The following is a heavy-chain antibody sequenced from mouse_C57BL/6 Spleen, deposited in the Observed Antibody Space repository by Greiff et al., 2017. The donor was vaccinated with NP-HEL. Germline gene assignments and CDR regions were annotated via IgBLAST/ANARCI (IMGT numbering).Heavy chain of an antibody. J-gene: IGHJ2*01. V-gene: IGHV5-4*01. Sequence: EVKLVESGGGLVKPGGSLKLSCAASGFTFSSYAMSWVRQTPEKRLEWVATISDGGSYTYYPDNVKGRFTISRDNAKNNLYLQMSHLKSEDTAMYYCARDSYAYYFDYWGQGTTLTVSS. CDR3: ARDSYAYYFDY. D-gene: IGHD2-12*01. CDR2: ISDGGSYT. CDR1: GFTFSSYA.